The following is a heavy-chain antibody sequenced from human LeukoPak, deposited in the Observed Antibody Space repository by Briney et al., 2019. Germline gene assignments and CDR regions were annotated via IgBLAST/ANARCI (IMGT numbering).Heavy chain of an antibody. J-gene: IGHJ3*02. D-gene: IGHD3-16*01. CDR2: ISSSSSTI. Sequence: GGSLRLSCAASGFTFSSYSMNWVRQAPGKGLEWVSYISSSSSTIYYADSVKGRFTISRDNAKNSLYLQMNSLRAEDTAVYCCARGQGGAFDIWGQGTMVTVSS. CDR3: ARGQGGAFDI. V-gene: IGHV3-48*04. CDR1: GFTFSSYS.